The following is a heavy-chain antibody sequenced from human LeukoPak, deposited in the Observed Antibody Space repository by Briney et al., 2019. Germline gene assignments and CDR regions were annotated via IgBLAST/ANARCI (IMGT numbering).Heavy chain of an antibody. J-gene: IGHJ4*02. Sequence: SETLSLTCTVSSASISSSSYSWGWIRQPPGKGLEWIGSFYYSGSTYYNPSLKSRVTISADTSKNQFSLKLNSVTAADTAVYYCARDLLERFSFQFDYWGQGTLVTVSS. CDR3: ARDLLERFSFQFDY. V-gene: IGHV4-39*01. CDR2: FYYSGST. D-gene: IGHD3-3*01. CDR1: SASISSSSYS.